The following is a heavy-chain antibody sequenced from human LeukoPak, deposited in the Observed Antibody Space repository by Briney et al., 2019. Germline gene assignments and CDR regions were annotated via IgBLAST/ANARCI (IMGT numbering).Heavy chain of an antibody. D-gene: IGHD3-3*01. CDR2: INPNSGGT. CDR3: AREGMYYDFWSGYRIMNV. CDR1: GYTFTGYY. J-gene: IGHJ6*03. Sequence: GASVKVSCKASGYTFTGYYMHWVRQAPGQGLEWMGWINPNSGGTNYAQKFQGRVTMTRDTSISTAYMELSRLRSDDTAVYYRAREGMYYDFWSGYRIMNVWGKGTTVTVSS. V-gene: IGHV1-2*02.